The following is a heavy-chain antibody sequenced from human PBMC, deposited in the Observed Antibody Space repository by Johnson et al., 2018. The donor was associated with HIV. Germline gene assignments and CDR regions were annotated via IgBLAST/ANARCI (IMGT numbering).Heavy chain of an antibody. D-gene: IGHD2/OR15-2a*01. Sequence: QVQLVESGGGVVQPGRSLRLSCAASGFTFSSYAMHWVRQAPGKGLEWVAVISYDGSNKYYADSVKGRFTISRDNSKNTLYLQINSLRGEDTAVYYCARDFRYAFDLWGQGTMVTVSS. CDR1: GFTFSSYA. CDR3: ARDFRYAFDL. J-gene: IGHJ3*01. CDR2: ISYDGSNK. V-gene: IGHV3-30-3*01.